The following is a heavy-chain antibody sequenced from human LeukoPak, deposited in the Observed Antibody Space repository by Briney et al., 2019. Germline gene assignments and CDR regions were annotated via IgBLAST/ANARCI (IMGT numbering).Heavy chain of an antibody. CDR1: GFTFSPFA. V-gene: IGHV3-21*01. Sequence: GGSLRLSCAASGFTFSPFAMNWVRQAPGKDLEWVSSISSSSTYIYYADSVKGRFTISRDNAKNSLYLQMNSLRAEDTAVYYCARTRYYDILTGNILGSPPDYWGQGTLVTVSS. D-gene: IGHD3-9*01. CDR3: ARTRYYDILTGNILGSPPDY. CDR2: ISSSSTYI. J-gene: IGHJ4*02.